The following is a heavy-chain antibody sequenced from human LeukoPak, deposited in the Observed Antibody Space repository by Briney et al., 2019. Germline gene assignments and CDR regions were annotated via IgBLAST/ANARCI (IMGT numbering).Heavy chain of an antibody. CDR1: GYSFASYW. V-gene: IGHV5-51*01. CDR3: ARHDLYGSGSSSFDY. Sequence: LGESLKISCKGSGYSFASYWVGWVRQMPGKGLEWMGIIYPGDSDTRYSPSFQGQVTISADKSIRTAYLQWSSLKASDTAMYYCARHDLYGSGSSSFDYWGQGTLVTVSS. CDR2: IYPGDSDT. D-gene: IGHD3-10*01. J-gene: IGHJ4*02.